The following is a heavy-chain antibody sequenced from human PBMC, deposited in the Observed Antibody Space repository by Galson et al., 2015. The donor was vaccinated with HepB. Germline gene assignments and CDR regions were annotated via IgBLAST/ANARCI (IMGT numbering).Heavy chain of an antibody. CDR2: IRSKANNYAT. V-gene: IGHV3-73*01. Sequence: SLRLSCAASGFTFSGSAIHWVRQASGKGPEWVGRIRSKANNYATSYVPSLKGRFTISRDDSKNMAYRHMKSLKTEDTAVYYCTRLGDFSGYSSRWGQGTLVTVSS. J-gene: IGHJ4*02. CDR3: TRLGDFSGYSSR. CDR1: GFTFSGSA. D-gene: IGHD6-13*01.